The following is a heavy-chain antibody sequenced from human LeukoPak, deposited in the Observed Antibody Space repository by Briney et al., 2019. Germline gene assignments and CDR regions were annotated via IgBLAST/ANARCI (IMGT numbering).Heavy chain of an antibody. CDR2: IFPGDSDT. V-gene: IGHV5-51*01. CDR3: ASERPGSSGWYTH. D-gene: IGHD6-19*01. CDR1: GYSFTSYW. J-gene: IGHJ4*02. Sequence: GESLKISCKGSGYSFTSYWIGWARQMPGKGLEWMGIIFPGDSDTRYSPSFLGEVTFSADMSTATAYLEWSSLKASDSAMYFCASERPGSSGWYTHWGQGTLVTVSS.